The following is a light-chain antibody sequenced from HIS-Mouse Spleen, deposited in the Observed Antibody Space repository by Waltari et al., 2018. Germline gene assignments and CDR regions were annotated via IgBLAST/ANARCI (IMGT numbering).Light chain of an antibody. V-gene: IGLV3-21*03. Sequence: SYVLTQPPSVSVAPGKTARITCGGNNIGSKSVHWYQKKPGQAPVLVVYDDSDRPSGFPERFSGSNSGNTATLTISRVEAGDEADYYCQVWDSSSDHVVFGGGTKLTVL. CDR1: NIGSKS. J-gene: IGLJ2*01. CDR3: QVWDSSSDHVV. CDR2: DDS.